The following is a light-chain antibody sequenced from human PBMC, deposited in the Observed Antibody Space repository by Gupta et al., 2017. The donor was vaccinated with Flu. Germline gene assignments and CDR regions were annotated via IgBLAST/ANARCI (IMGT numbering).Light chain of an antibody. Sequence: DIQMTQSPSSLSASVGDRVTLTCRASQTVSGYLNWFQQKPGKAPKLLIYGASNLQSGVPSRFSGSGFGTNFTLTINSRQPEDFATYYCQQTHNSPQWTFGQGTKVDIK. J-gene: IGKJ1*01. V-gene: IGKV1-39*01. CDR2: GAS. CDR3: QQTHNSPQWT. CDR1: QTVSGY.